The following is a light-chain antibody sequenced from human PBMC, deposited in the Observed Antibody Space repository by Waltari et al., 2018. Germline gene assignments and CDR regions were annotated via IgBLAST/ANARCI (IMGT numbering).Light chain of an antibody. CDR2: EGT. V-gene: IGLV2-23*01. CDR1: SSDVGNYNL. CDR3: CSYAGLGIYV. J-gene: IGLJ1*01. Sequence: QSGLTQPASVSGSPGQSITISCTGTSSDVGNYNLVSWYQQYPGKAPKLMVYEGTKRTSGFSDRFSGSKSGNTASLTISGLQSENEADYYCCSYAGLGIYVFGTGTKVTVL.